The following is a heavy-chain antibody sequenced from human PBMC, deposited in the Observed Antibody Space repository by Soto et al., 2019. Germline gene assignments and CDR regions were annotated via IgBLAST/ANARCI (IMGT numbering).Heavy chain of an antibody. Sequence: SVKVSCKASGGTFSSYAISCVRQAPGQGLEWMGGIIPIFGTANYAQKFQGRVTITADESTSTAYMELSSLRSEDTAVYYCARENYYDSSGYFLDYWGQGTLVTVSS. CDR3: ARENYYDSSGYFLDY. V-gene: IGHV1-69*13. CDR1: GGTFSSYA. CDR2: IIPIFGTA. D-gene: IGHD3-22*01. J-gene: IGHJ4*02.